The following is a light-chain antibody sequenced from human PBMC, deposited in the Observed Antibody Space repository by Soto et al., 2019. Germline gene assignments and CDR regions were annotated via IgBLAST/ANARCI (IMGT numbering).Light chain of an antibody. CDR2: VAS. Sequence: DIPLTQSPFFLSASVGDRVTITCRASQGIRNYLAWYQQKPGKVPKLLIYVASTLQSGVPSRFSGSGSGTEFTLTISSLQPEDFATYYCQQLYSYPLTFGGGTKVEIK. CDR3: QQLYSYPLT. J-gene: IGKJ4*01. V-gene: IGKV1-9*01. CDR1: QGIRNY.